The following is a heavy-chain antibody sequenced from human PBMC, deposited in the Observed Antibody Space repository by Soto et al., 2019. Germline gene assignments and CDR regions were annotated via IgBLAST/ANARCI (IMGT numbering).Heavy chain of an antibody. J-gene: IGHJ4*02. CDR1: GGIFSNFA. Sequence: QVQLVQSGAEVKKPGSSVKVSCKASGGIFSNFAFNWMRQAPGQGLEWMGGIMPTLGTPHYAQKFLGRVTITADESTMTVYMEMSSLTVEDTAVYYCARVGLGAYDYWGQGTLVIVSS. CDR3: ARVGLGAYDY. V-gene: IGHV1-69*01. D-gene: IGHD6-19*01. CDR2: IMPTLGTP.